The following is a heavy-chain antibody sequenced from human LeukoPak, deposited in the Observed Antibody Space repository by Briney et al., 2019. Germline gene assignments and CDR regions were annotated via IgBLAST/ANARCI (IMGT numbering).Heavy chain of an antibody. CDR1: GFTFSSYS. CDR3: ARDSNYAGSYGFDY. J-gene: IGHJ4*02. CDR2: ISSSSSYI. V-gene: IGHV3-21*01. Sequence: EGSLRLSCAASGFTFSSYSMNWVRQAPGKGLEWVSSISSSSSYIYYADSVKGRFTISRDNAKNSLYLQMNSLRAEDTAVYYCARDSNYAGSYGFDYWGQGTLVTVSS. D-gene: IGHD1-26*01.